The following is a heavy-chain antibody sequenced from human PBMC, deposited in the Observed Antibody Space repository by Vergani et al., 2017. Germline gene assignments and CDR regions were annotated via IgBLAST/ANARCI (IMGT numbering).Heavy chain of an antibody. V-gene: IGHV1-69*02. J-gene: IGHJ4*02. CDR2: VIPHLEIT. D-gene: IGHD3-16*01. Sequence: QVQLEQSGAEVKKPGSSVTVSCRASGGTFGSHTISWVRQAPGQGLEWVGRVIPHLEITTLAQHLQGRVIITADKSTDTAYMELSRLRSDDTAVYYCARLAAGVYYLGSYFDYWGQGTLVTVSS. CDR1: GGTFGSHT. CDR3: ARLAAGVYYLGSYFDY.